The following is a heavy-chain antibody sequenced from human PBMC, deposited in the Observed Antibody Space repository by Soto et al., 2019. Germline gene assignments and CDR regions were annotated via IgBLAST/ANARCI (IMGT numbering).Heavy chain of an antibody. J-gene: IGHJ6*02. CDR3: ATAYYYDSSGYYADYYYYGMDV. Sequence: AGSLRLSCAASGFTFSSYGMHWVRQAPGKGLEWVAVISYDGSNKYYADSVKGRFTISRDNSKNTLYLQMNSLRAEDTAVYYCATAYYYDSSGYYADYYYYGMDVWGQGTTVTVSS. CDR1: GFTFSSYG. D-gene: IGHD3-22*01. V-gene: IGHV3-30*03. CDR2: ISYDGSNK.